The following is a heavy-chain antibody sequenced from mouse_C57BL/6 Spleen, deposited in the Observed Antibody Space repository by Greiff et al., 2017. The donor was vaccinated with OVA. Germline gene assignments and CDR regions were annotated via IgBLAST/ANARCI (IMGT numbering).Heavy chain of an antibody. CDR1: GFTFSSYA. CDR2: ISDGGSYT. J-gene: IGHJ2*01. Sequence: EVKLMASGGGLVKPGGSLKLSCAASGFTFSSYAMSWVRQPPETRLEWVATISDGGSYTYYPDNVKGRFTISRDNAKNTLYLQMSHLKSEDTAMEYCARDRGKDYCDYWGQGTTLTVSS. CDR3: ARDRGKDYCDY. V-gene: IGHV5-4*01. D-gene: IGHD1-1*01.